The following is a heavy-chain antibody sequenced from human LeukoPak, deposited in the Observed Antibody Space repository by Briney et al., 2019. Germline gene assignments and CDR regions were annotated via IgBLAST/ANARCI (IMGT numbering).Heavy chain of an antibody. CDR2: ISYDGSNK. CDR3: ARDGYNSHFDY. CDR1: GFTFSSYA. Sequence: SGGSLRLSCAASGFTFSSYAMHWVRQAPGKGLEWVAVISYDGSNKYYADPVKGRFTISRDNSKNTLYLQMNSLRAEDTAVYYCARDGYNSHFDYWGQGTLVTVSS. J-gene: IGHJ4*02. D-gene: IGHD5-24*01. V-gene: IGHV3-30*04.